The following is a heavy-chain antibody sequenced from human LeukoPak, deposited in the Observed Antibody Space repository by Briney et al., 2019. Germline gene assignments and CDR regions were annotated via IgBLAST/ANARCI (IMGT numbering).Heavy chain of an antibody. CDR2: RYYSGTT. V-gene: IGHV4-59*01. Sequence: SETLSLTCNVSGASISSYYWSWIRQPPGRGLEWIGYRYYSGTTNYKPSLKSRVTISVDTSKNQFSLRLSSVTAADTAVYYCARSSSGYYFDYWGQGTLVPVSS. J-gene: IGHJ4*02. D-gene: IGHD3-22*01. CDR1: GASISSYY. CDR3: ARSSSGYYFDY.